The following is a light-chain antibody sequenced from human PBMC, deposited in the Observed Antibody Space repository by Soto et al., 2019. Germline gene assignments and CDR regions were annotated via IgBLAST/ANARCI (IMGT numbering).Light chain of an antibody. V-gene: IGKV3D-11*02. J-gene: IGKJ5*01. Sequence: EIMMKHSPATLSLSPEEGTTLSCRASQSINTYLAWYQQKPGQAPRLLIYDASKRATGIPARFSGSGSGTNFTLTCSSLDPEDFAVYYCQQRGSLQVTFGQGTRLEIK. CDR3: QQRGSLQVT. CDR1: QSINTY. CDR2: DAS.